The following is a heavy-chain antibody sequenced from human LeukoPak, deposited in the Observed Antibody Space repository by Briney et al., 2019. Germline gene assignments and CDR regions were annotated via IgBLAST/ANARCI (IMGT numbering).Heavy chain of an antibody. V-gene: IGHV3-30*04. D-gene: IGHD6-19*01. Sequence: PGGSLRLSCAASGFTFSSYAMHWVRQAPGKGLEWVAVISYDGSNKYYADSVKGRFTISRDNSKNTLYLQMNSLRAGDTAVYYCARSIGYSSGWYAYWGQGTLVTVSS. CDR3: ARSIGYSSGWYAY. CDR1: GFTFSSYA. CDR2: ISYDGSNK. J-gene: IGHJ4*02.